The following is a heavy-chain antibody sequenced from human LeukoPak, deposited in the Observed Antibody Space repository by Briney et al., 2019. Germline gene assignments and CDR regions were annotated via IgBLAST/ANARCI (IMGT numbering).Heavy chain of an antibody. Sequence: SETLSLTCTVSGASISSRNYYWGWIRQPPGKGLEWIGYIYYSGSTNYNPSLKSRVTISVDTSKNQFSLKLSSVTAADTAVYYCARDLLNEGNHLDYWGQGTLVTVSS. CDR2: IYYSGST. CDR3: ARDLLNEGNHLDY. J-gene: IGHJ4*02. V-gene: IGHV4-61*05. CDR1: GASISSRNYY. D-gene: IGHD4-23*01.